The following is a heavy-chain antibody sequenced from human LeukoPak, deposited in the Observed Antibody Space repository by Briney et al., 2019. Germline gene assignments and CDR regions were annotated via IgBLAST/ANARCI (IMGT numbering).Heavy chain of an antibody. Sequence: GESLKISCKGSGYSFTNYWIGWVRQMPGKGLEWIGILYPVDFDTRYSPSFKGQVTISADKSISSAYLQWSSLKASDTAMYYCARRKYCSGGSCHGYYYYGMDVWGQGTTVTVSS. D-gene: IGHD2-15*01. CDR2: LYPVDFDT. V-gene: IGHV5-51*01. CDR3: ARRKYCSGGSCHGYYYYGMDV. J-gene: IGHJ6*02. CDR1: GYSFTNYW.